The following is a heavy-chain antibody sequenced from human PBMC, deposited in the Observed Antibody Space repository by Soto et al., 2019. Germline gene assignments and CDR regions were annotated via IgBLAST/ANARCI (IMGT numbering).Heavy chain of an antibody. CDR1: GFTFNSYG. J-gene: IGHJ4*02. CDR2: ISYDGSNK. Sequence: GGSLRLSCAASGFTFNSYGMHWVRQAPGKGLEWVTVISYDGSNKYYADSVKGRFTISRDNSKNTLYLQMNSLRAEDTAVYYCARGSGFYLLYYFDYWGQGTLVTVSS. V-gene: IGHV3-30*03. D-gene: IGHD3-22*01. CDR3: ARGSGFYLLYYFDY.